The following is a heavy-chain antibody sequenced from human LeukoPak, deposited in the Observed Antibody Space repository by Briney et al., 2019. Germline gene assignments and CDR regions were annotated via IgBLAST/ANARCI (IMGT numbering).Heavy chain of an antibody. V-gene: IGHV3-23*01. J-gene: IGHJ4*02. CDR3: VKGGGNVRRYFEY. CDR1: GFTFSSYA. CDR2: ISVNGGTT. D-gene: IGHD4-23*01. Sequence: GGSLRLSCAASGFTFSSYAMTWGRQAPGKGLEWVSSISVNGGTTYYADSVKGRFTISRDSSKNTLYLQMNSLRAEDTAVYYCVKGGGNVRRYFEYWGQGTLVTVSS.